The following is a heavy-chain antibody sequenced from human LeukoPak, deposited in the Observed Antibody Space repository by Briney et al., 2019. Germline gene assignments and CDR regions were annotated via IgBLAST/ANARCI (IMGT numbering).Heavy chain of an antibody. Sequence: SETLSLTCAVYGGSFSGYYWSWIRQPPGKGLEWIGEINHSGSTNHNPSLKSRVTISVDTSKNQFSLKLSSVTAADTAVYYCARARGSYFAHYFDYWGQGTLVTVSS. V-gene: IGHV4-34*01. CDR1: GGSFSGYY. J-gene: IGHJ4*02. D-gene: IGHD1-26*01. CDR2: INHSGST. CDR3: ARARGSYFAHYFDY.